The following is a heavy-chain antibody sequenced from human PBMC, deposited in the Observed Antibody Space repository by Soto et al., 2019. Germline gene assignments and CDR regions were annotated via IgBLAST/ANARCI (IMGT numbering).Heavy chain of an antibody. CDR3: ARERGSGSYFKDAFDI. Sequence: SVKVSCKASGGTFSSYAISWFRQAPGQGLEWMGGIIPIFGTANYAQKFQGRVTITADESTSTAYMQLSSLRSEETAVYYCARERGSGSYFKDAFDIWGQGTMVTVSS. J-gene: IGHJ3*02. CDR2: IIPIFGTA. D-gene: IGHD3-10*01. V-gene: IGHV1-69*13. CDR1: GGTFSSYA.